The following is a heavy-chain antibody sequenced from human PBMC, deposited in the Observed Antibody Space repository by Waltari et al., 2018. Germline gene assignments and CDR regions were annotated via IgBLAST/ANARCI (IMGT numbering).Heavy chain of an antibody. CDR3: ARMVRGYCSSTSCHTDH. D-gene: IGHD2-2*01. Sequence: QLQLQESGPGLVKPSETLSLTCTVSGGSISSSSYYWGWVRQPPGKGLEWIGSIYYSGSRYYNPSLKSRVTISVDTSKNQFSLSVSSVTAADTAVFYCARMVRGYCSSTSCHTDHWGQGTLVTVSS. V-gene: IGHV4-39*07. CDR1: GGSISSSSYY. J-gene: IGHJ4*02. CDR2: IYYSGSR.